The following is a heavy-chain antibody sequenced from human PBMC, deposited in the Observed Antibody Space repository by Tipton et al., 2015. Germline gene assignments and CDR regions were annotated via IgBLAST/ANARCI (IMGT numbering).Heavy chain of an antibody. D-gene: IGHD2-21*01. CDR3: ARLEEDGSDNICVAFDP. CDR1: GGSISGDNRY. V-gene: IGHV4-39*01. CDR2: IYYSGST. Sequence: GLVKPSETLSLTCTVSGGSISGDNRYWGWIRQPPGKGLEWIGNIYYSGSTYYKTSLKSRVTISVDPSKNQFSLKLSSVTAADTAVYYCARLEEDGSDNICVAFDPGGQGTLVTASS. J-gene: IGHJ5*02.